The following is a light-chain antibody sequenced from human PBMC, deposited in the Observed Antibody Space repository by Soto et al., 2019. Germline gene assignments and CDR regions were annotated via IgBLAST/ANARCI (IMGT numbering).Light chain of an antibody. V-gene: IGKV1-5*01. J-gene: IGKJ5*01. CDR3: QQYHTSSIT. Sequence: DIQMTQSPSTLSASVGDRVTITCRASQTISNWLAWYQQKPGKAPTLLIYVASTLERGVPSRFSGTGSGTEFTLSIDSLQPDDFATYYCQQYHTSSITFGQGTLLEIK. CDR1: QTISNW. CDR2: VAS.